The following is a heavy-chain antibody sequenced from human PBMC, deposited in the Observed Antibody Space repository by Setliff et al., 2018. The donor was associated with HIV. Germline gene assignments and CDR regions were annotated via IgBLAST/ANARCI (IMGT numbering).Heavy chain of an antibody. CDR3: ARQTRNRYDVLTGYSVL. D-gene: IGHD3-9*01. Sequence: PSETLSLTCSVSGDSIISDTYYWGWIRQPPGKGPEWIASIFYTGSTFYTSSLKSRVRISMDKPKNQFSLELTSVTTEDTAVFYCARQTRNRYDVLTGYSVLWGQGILGTVSS. CDR2: IFYTGST. V-gene: IGHV4-39*01. CDR1: GDSIISDTYY. J-gene: IGHJ4*02.